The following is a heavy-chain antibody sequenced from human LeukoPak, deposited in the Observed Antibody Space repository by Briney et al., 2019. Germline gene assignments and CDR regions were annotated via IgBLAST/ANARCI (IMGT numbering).Heavy chain of an antibody. CDR2: IYYSGST. V-gene: IGHV4-34*01. Sequence: PSETLSLTCAVYGRSFSGYYWSWIRQPPGKGLEWIGSIYYSGSTYYNPSLKSRVTISVDTSKNQFSLKLSSVTAADTAVYYCAISNWEFDYWGQGTLVTVSS. CDR3: AISNWEFDY. CDR1: GRSFSGYY. D-gene: IGHD1-1*01. J-gene: IGHJ4*02.